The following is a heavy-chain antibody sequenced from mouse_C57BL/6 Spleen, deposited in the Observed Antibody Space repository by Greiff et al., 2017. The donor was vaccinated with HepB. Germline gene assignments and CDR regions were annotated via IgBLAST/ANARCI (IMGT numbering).Heavy chain of an antibody. Sequence: QVQLQQPGAELVKPGASVKLSCKASGYTFTSYWMQWVKQRPGQGLEWIGEIDPSDSYTNYNQKFKGKATLTVDTSSSTAYMQLSSLTSEDSAVYYCARRGSIYEVVYAMDNWGQGTSVTDSS. D-gene: IGHD1-1*01. CDR1: GYTFTSYW. J-gene: IGHJ4*01. V-gene: IGHV1-50*01. CDR2: IDPSDSYT. CDR3: ARRGSIYEVVYAMDN.